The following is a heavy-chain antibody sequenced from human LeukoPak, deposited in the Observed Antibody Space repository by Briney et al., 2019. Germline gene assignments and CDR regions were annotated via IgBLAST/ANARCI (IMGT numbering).Heavy chain of an antibody. CDR1: GFILSSFA. D-gene: IGHD6-25*01. CDR3: AKRRPAFDP. J-gene: IGHJ5*02. V-gene: IGHV3-23*01. Sequence: PGGSLRLSCTSSGFILSSFAMSWVRQAPGKGLEWVSSISSPGGNTYYADSVKGRFTISRDNSKNTLYLQMNSLRAEDTAVYYCAKRRPAFDPWGQGTLVTVSS. CDR2: ISSPGGNT.